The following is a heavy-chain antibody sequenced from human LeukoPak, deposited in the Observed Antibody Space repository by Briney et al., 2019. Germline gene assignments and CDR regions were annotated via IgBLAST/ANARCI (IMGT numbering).Heavy chain of an antibody. CDR2: IKQDGSEK. CDR1: GFTFSSYW. D-gene: IGHD2-15*01. V-gene: IGHV3-7*01. Sequence: GRSLRLSCAASGFTFSSYWMSWVRQAPGKGLEWVANIKQDGSEKYYVDSVKGRFTISRDNAKNSLYLQMNSLRAEDTAVYYCARDIGYCSAGSCGAFDIWGQGTMVTVSS. J-gene: IGHJ3*02. CDR3: ARDIGYCSAGSCGAFDI.